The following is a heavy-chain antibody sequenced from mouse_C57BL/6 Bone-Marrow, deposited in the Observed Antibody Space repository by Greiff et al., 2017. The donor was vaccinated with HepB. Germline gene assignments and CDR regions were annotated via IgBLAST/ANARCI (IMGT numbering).Heavy chain of an antibody. CDR1: GYTFTDYY. Sequence: EVQLQQSGPELVKPGASVKISCKASGYTFTDYYMNWVKQSHGKSLEWIGDINPNNGGTSYNQKFKGKATLTVDKSSSTAYMELRSLTSEDSAVYYCASPFPGYFDVWGTGTTVTVSS. J-gene: IGHJ1*03. V-gene: IGHV1-26*01. CDR2: INPNNGGT. CDR3: ASPFPGYFDV.